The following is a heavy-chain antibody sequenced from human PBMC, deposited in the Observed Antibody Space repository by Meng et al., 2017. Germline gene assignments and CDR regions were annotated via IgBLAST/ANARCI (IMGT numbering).Heavy chain of an antibody. CDR2: IYYSGST. CDR3: ARSFSLTGYYRGLFFDY. D-gene: IGHD3-9*01. V-gene: IGHV4-59*01. CDR1: GGSISSYY. Sequence: SETLSLTCTVSGGSISSYYWSWIRQPPGKGLEWIGYIYYSGSTNYNPSLKSRVTISVDTSTNQFSLQLSSVIAAATAVYYCARSFSLTGYYRGLFFDYWGQGTLVTVSS. J-gene: IGHJ4*02.